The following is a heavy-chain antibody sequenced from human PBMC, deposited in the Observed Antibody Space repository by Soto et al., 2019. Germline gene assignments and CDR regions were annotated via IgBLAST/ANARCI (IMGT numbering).Heavy chain of an antibody. CDR3: ARVRVEYISSSYVKRFDY. V-gene: IGHV3-53*04. CDR1: GFTVSSNY. Sequence: EVQLVESGGGLVQPGGSLRLSCAASGFTVSSNYMSWVRQAPGKGLEWVSVIYSGGSTYYTDSVKGRFTISRHISKNTLYLQMNSLRGDDTAVYYCARVRVEYISSSYVKRFDYWGQGTLVTVSS. CDR2: IYSGGST. D-gene: IGHD6-6*01. J-gene: IGHJ4*02.